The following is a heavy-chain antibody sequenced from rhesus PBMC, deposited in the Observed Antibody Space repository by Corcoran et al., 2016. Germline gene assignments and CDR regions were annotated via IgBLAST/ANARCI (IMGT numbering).Heavy chain of an antibody. D-gene: IGHD6-25*01. J-gene: IGHJ4*01. CDR3: ATIAAAGRFDY. V-gene: IGHV4-160*01. CDR1: GGSFSSSW. CDR2: IYGSSGSS. Sequence: QVQLQESGPGLVKPSETLSLPCAVSGGSFSSSWWGWIRQPPGKGLEWMGSIYGSSGSSEYNPSLKSRATISRDTSKNQFSLKLTSVTAADTAVYYCATIAAAGRFDYWGQGVLVTVSS.